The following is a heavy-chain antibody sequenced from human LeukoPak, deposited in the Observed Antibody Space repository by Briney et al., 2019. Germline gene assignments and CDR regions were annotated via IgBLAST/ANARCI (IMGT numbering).Heavy chain of an antibody. D-gene: IGHD6-13*01. J-gene: IGHJ6*04. Sequence: SVKVSCKASGGTFSSYAISWVRQAPGQGLEWKGGIIPIFGTANYAQKFQGRVTITADESTSTAYMQLSSLRSEDTAVYYCARPSARGAAAGTSLYYYGMDVWGKGTTVTVSS. V-gene: IGHV1-69*13. CDR3: ARPSARGAAAGTSLYYYGMDV. CDR2: IIPIFGTA. CDR1: GGTFSSYA.